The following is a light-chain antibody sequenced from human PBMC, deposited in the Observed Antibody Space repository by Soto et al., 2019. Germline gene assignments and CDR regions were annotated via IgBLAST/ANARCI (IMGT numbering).Light chain of an antibody. CDR3: SSYTSSSALYV. J-gene: IGLJ1*01. CDR2: DVS. V-gene: IGLV2-14*03. CDR1: SSDVGGYNY. Sequence: QAVVTQPASVSGSPGQSITISCTGTSSDVGGYNYVSWYQQHPGKAPKLMIYDVSNRPSGVSNRFSGSKSGNTASLAISGLQADDEADYYCSSYTSSSALYVFGTGTKLTVL.